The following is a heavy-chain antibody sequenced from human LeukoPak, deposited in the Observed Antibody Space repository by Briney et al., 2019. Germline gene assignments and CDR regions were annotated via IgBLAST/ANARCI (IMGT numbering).Heavy chain of an antibody. CDR2: ISDSGSTI. CDR1: GFNFSNYE. CDR3: ARVSYFGSAGFDY. Sequence: GGSLRLSCGASGFNFSNYEMNWLRQAPGMGLEWVSYISDSGSTIYYADSVRGRFTISRDNAKNSLYLQMNSLRAEDTAVYYCARVSYFGSAGFDYWGQGTLVTVSS. D-gene: IGHD2-21*01. V-gene: IGHV3-48*03. J-gene: IGHJ4*02.